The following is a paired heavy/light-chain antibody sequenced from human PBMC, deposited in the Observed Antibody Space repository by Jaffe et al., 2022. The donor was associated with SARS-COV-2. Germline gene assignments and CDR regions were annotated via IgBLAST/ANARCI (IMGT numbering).Light chain of an antibody. Sequence: QAVVTQEPSLTVSPGGTVTLTCGSSTGTVTSDHYPYWIQQKPGQAPRTLIYDTNNNHPWTPARFSGSLLGGKAALTLSGAQPEDEADYYCLLFYSGPCVFGGGTKLTVL. CDR3: LLFYSGPCV. CDR2: DTN. J-gene: IGLJ2*01. CDR1: TGTVTSDHY. V-gene: IGLV7-46*01.
Heavy chain of an antibody. Sequence: EVQVLEFGGGLVQPGGSLRLSCAASGFTFSNHGMTWVRQAPGKGLEWMSSISGSADTTYCADSVKGRFTISRDNSKNTLYLQMNSLRVEDTAVYYCVKGGWGNVFDIWGQGTMVTVSS. V-gene: IGHV3-23*01. J-gene: IGHJ3*02. CDR1: GFTFSNHG. CDR3: VKGGWGNVFDI. D-gene: IGHD7-27*01. CDR2: ISGSADTT.